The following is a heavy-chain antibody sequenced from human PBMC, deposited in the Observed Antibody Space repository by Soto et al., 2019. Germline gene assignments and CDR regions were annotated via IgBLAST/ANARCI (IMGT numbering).Heavy chain of an antibody. CDR1: GGSISSGGYS. CDR2: IYHSGST. Sequence: PSETLSLTCAVSGGSISSGGYSWSWIRQPPGKGLEWIGYIYHSGSTYYNPSLKSRVTISVHRSKNQFSLKLSSVTAAGTAVYYCASGLVTTLHYWGHGTLVTVAS. V-gene: IGHV4-30-2*01. J-gene: IGHJ4*01. CDR3: ASGLVTTLHY. D-gene: IGHD4-17*01.